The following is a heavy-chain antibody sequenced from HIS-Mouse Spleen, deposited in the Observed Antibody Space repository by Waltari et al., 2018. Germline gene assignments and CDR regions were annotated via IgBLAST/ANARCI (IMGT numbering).Heavy chain of an antibody. CDR2: INHSGST. Sequence: QVQLQQWGAGLLKPSETLSLTCAVYGGSFSGYYWSWIRQPPGKGLEWIGEINHSGSTNSNPSLKSRVTISVDTSKNQFSLKLSSVTAADTAVYYCARVRNIVLMVYASRNWFDPWGQGTLVTVSS. V-gene: IGHV4-34*01. J-gene: IGHJ5*02. CDR3: ARVRNIVLMVYASRNWFDP. CDR1: GGSFSGYY. D-gene: IGHD2-8*01.